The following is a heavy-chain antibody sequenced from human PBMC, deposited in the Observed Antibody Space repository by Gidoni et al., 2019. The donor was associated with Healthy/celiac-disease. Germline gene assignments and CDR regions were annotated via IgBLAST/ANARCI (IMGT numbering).Heavy chain of an antibody. D-gene: IGHD1-26*01. CDR3: ARELNGGSYPTHFDY. V-gene: IGHV4-59*01. J-gene: IGHJ4*02. CDR2: IYYSGST. CDR1: GGSLSSYY. Sequence: QVQLQESGPGLVKPSETLSLTCTVSGGSLSSYYWSWIRQPPGKGLEWIGYIYYSGSTNYNPSLKSRVTISVDTSKNQFSLKRSSVTAADTAVYYCARELNGGSYPTHFDYWGQGTLVTVSS.